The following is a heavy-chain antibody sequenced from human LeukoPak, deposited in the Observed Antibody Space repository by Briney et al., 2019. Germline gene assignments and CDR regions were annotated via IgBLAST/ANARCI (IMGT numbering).Heavy chain of an antibody. CDR2: MNPNSGNT. CDR1: GYTFTSYD. J-gene: IGHJ4*02. D-gene: IGHD6-19*01. Sequence: ASVKVSCKASGYTFTSYDINWVRQATGQGLEWMGWMNPNSGNTGYAQKFQGRVTMTTDTSTSTAYMELRSLRSDDTAVYYCARDPTIAVAGPGYWGQGTLVTVSS. CDR3: ARDPTIAVAGPGY. V-gene: IGHV1-8*02.